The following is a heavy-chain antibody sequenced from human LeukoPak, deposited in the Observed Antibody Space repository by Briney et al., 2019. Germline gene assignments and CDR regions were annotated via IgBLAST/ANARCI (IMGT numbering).Heavy chain of an antibody. V-gene: IGHV4-34*01. CDR1: GGSFSGYY. Sequence: SETLSLTCAVYGGSFSGYYWSWIRQPPGKGLEWIGEINHSGSTNYNPSLKSRVTISVDTSKNQFSLKLSSVTAADTAVYYCANAVAEANWFDPWGQGALVTVSS. CDR2: INHSGST. J-gene: IGHJ5*02. D-gene: IGHD6-19*01. CDR3: ANAVAEANWFDP.